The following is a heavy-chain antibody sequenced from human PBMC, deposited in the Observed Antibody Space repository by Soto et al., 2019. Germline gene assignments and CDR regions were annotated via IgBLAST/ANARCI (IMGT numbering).Heavy chain of an antibody. J-gene: IGHJ4*02. Sequence: SETLCLTCTVSGGSISSGVYYWSWFRQPPGKGLEWIAYISYSWNTYYNPSLKSRLSISADTCKNQFSLELKSVTVADTAVYYCGTVRASWYVDYWGQGTLVTVSS. D-gene: IGHD2-2*01. CDR1: GGSISSGVYY. CDR2: ISYSWNT. CDR3: GTVRASWYVDY. V-gene: IGHV4-30-4*01.